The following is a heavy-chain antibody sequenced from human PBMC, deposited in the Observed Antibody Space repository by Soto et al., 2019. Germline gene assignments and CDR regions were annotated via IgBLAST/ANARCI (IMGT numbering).Heavy chain of an antibody. CDR1: GGSVSSGSYY. V-gene: IGHV4-61*01. D-gene: IGHD3-10*01. CDR3: ARETGCMDV. Sequence: PSETLSLTCTDSGGSVSSGSYYWSWIRQPPGKGLEWIGYIYYSGSTNYNPSLKSRVTISVDTSKNQFSLKLSSGTAADTAVYYCARETGCMDVWGQGTTVTVSS. CDR2: IYYSGST. J-gene: IGHJ6*02.